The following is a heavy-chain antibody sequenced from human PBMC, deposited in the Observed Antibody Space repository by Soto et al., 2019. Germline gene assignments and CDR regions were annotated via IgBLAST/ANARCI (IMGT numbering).Heavy chain of an antibody. V-gene: IGHV1-46*01. J-gene: IGHJ5*02. Sequence: QVQLLQSGAEVKEPGASVKISCQTFGYTFTSHYVHWVRQAPGQGLEWMAVTNPTGSNKLYAQNFRGSRPLTTDTSTGTRYMELKSLRSDDTAVYYCARDFSDTYEGRSYWWFDPWGQGTLVTVSS. CDR2: TNPTGSNK. CDR3: ARDFSDTYEGRSYWWFDP. CDR1: GYTFTSHY. D-gene: IGHD1-26*01.